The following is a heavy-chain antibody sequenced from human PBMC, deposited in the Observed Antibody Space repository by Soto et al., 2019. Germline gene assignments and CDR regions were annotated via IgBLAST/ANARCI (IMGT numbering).Heavy chain of an antibody. CDR1: GGSISSYY. J-gene: IGHJ5*02. Sequence: SETLSLTCTVSGGSISSYYWSWIRQPAGKGLEWIGRIYTSGSTNYNPSLKSRATLSVDTSKNQFSLKVRSVTAADTAVYYCARSSHKESWFDPWGQGTLVTVSS. CDR2: IYTSGST. CDR3: ARSSHKESWFDP. V-gene: IGHV4-4*07. D-gene: IGHD6-19*01.